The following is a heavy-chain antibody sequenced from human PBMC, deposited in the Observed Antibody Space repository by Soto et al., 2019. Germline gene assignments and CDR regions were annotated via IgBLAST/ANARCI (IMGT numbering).Heavy chain of an antibody. CDR1: GFTFSSYG. J-gene: IGHJ4*02. D-gene: IGHD2-2*01. V-gene: IGHV3-30*18. CDR3: AKGDIVVVPAAMVRGFDY. Sequence: QVQLVESGGGVVQPGRSLRLSCAASGFTFSSYGMHWVRQAPGKGLEWVAVISYDGSNKYYADSVKGRFTISSDNSKNTLYLQMNSLRAEDTAVYYCAKGDIVVVPAAMVRGFDYWGQGTLVTVSS. CDR2: ISYDGSNK.